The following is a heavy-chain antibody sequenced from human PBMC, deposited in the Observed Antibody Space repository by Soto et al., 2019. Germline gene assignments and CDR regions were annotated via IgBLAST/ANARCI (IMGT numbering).Heavy chain of an antibody. CDR3: AASRAYDSSDYSGFHYGMDV. CDR2: LSWHGVTI. Sequence: EVQLVESGGGLVQPGRSLRLSCAASGFTFDDYAMHWVRQVPGKGLQWVSGLSWHGVTIGYAASVKGRFTISRDNAKNSLYLQMNGVRPDDTSLYYCAASRAYDSSDYSGFHYGMDVWGLGTTVTVS. V-gene: IGHV3-9*01. CDR1: GFTFDDYA. J-gene: IGHJ6*02. D-gene: IGHD3-22*01.